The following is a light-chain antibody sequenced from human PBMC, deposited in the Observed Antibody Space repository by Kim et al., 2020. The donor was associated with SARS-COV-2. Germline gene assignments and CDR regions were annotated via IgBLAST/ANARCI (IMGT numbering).Light chain of an antibody. J-gene: IGKJ2*01. Sequence: DIVMTQSPLSLPVTPGEPASISCRSSQSLLHSNGYNYLDRYLQKPGQSPQPLIFLGSNRASGVPDRFSGSGSGTDFTLEISRVEAEDVGVYYCMQTLQTPVTFGQGTKLEI. CDR2: LGS. V-gene: IGKV2-28*01. CDR1: QSLLHSNGYNY. CDR3: MQTLQTPVT.